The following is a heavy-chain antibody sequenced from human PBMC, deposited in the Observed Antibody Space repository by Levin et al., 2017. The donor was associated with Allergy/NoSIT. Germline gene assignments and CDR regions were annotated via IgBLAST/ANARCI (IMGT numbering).Heavy chain of an antibody. V-gene: IGHV3-9*01. CDR2: IYCDGSCR. Sequence: PGGSLRLSCAASFFLFACSSLPFFLPFPLKGLEWVSCIYCDGSCRNYVDSVKGRFTISRDNAKNFLYLQMNSLRAEDTAFYYCAKASGRGFVGVIAWLANWGQGVLVPVSS. CDR1: FFLFACSS. CDR3: AKASGRGFVGVIAWLAN. J-gene: IGHJ4*02. D-gene: IGHD3-16*02.